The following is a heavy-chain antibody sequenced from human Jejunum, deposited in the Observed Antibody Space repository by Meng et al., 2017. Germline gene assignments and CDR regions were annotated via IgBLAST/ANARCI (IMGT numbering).Heavy chain of an antibody. CDR3: ARGKGTVTKFRGDVDY. J-gene: IGHJ4*02. D-gene: IGHD3-10*01. CDR1: GFPFRDYS. CDR2: IRIKPYGATA. V-gene: IGHV3-49*03. Sequence: GESLKISCIVSGFPFRDYSMSWFRQAPGKGLEWVAFIRIKPYGATAEYAASVNGRFTISRDDSKSIAYLQMNSLKADDTGVYYCARGKGTVTKFRGDVDYWGQETLVTVSS.